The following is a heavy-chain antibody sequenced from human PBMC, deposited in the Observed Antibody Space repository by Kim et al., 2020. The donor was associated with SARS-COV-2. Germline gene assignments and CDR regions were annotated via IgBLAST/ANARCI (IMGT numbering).Heavy chain of an antibody. CDR3: ARDSAYSSSDAENDY. Sequence: QKFQGRVTMTRDTSISTAYMELSRLRSDDTAVYYCARDSAYSSSDAENDYWGQGTLVTVSS. J-gene: IGHJ4*02. D-gene: IGHD6-6*01. V-gene: IGHV1-2*02.